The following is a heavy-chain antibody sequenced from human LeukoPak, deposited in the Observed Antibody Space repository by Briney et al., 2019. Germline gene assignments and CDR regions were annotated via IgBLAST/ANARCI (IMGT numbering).Heavy chain of an antibody. CDR3: VGPFRVVVDV. CDR2: IKQDGSEK. Sequence: GGSLRLSCAASGFTFSNYWMTWVRQAPGKGLEWVANIKQDGSEKYYVDSVKGRFTISRDNAKNSLFLQMNSLGVEDTAVYYCVGPFRVVVDVWGRGTLVTVSS. J-gene: IGHJ2*01. D-gene: IGHD2-2*01. CDR1: GFTFSNYW. V-gene: IGHV3-7*01.